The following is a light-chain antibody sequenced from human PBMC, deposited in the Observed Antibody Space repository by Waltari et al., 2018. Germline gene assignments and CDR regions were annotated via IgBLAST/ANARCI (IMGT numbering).Light chain of an antibody. CDR3: QQYNRWPPIT. CDR2: DAS. CDR1: QSVSSN. Sequence: EIVMTQSPAPLSVSPGATATLSCRASQSVSSNVAWYQKKPGQAHRLLIYDASTRATSIPAKFRVSGSGTDFTLTISSLQSEDFAVYYCQQYNRWPPITFGHGTRLEIK. V-gene: IGKV3-15*01. J-gene: IGKJ5*01.